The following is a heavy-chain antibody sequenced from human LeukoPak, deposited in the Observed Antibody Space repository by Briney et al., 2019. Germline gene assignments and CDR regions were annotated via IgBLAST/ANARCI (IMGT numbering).Heavy chain of an antibody. D-gene: IGHD1-1*01. CDR1: GFAFSSYA. CDR2: IDGGGGRT. J-gene: IGHJ6*02. Sequence: GGSLRLSCTASGFAFSSYAMSWVRQAPGVGLEWVSAIDGGGGRTWHADSVRGRFTISRDNSKNTLYLRMNSLRVEDTALYYCAKLRELVTYYYYYGLDVWGQGTTVTVSS. CDR3: AKLRELVTYYYYYGLDV. V-gene: IGHV3-23*01.